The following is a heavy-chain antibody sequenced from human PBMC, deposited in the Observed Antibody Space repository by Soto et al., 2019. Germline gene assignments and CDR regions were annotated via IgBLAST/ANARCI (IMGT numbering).Heavy chain of an antibody. Sequence: GGSLRLSCAASGFIFTNYAMNWVRQAPGKGLEWVSVIGGRGNSAYYADSVQGRFTISRDNSKNTLSLQMSSLTADDTAIYYCVREGRGPFDFWGRGTMVTVSS. CDR2: IGGRGNSA. CDR1: GFIFTNYA. V-gene: IGHV3-23*01. D-gene: IGHD5-12*01. CDR3: VREGRGPFDF. J-gene: IGHJ3*01.